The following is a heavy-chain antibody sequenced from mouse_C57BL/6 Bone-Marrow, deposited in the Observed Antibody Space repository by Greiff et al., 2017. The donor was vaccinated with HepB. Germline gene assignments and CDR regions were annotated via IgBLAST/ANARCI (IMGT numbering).Heavy chain of an antibody. CDR2: ISSGSSTI. Sequence: EVHLVESGGGLVKPGGSLKLSCAASGFTFSDYGMHWVRQAPEKGLEWVAYISSGSSTIYYADTVKGRFTISRDNAKNTLFLQMTSLRSEDTAMYYCASRGLLRGYFDYWGQGTTLTVSS. J-gene: IGHJ2*01. CDR3: ASRGLLRGYFDY. D-gene: IGHD2-3*01. V-gene: IGHV5-17*01. CDR1: GFTFSDYG.